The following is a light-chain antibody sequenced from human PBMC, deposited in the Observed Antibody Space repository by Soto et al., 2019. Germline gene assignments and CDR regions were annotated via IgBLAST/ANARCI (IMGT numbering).Light chain of an antibody. CDR1: QSVSSSY. V-gene: IGKV3-15*01. CDR2: GAS. CDR3: QQYNNWPPT. Sequence: EILLTQSPGTLSLSPGERATLXXRASQSVSSSYLAWYQQKPGQAPRLXIYGASTRATGIPARFSGSGSGTEFTLTISSLQSEDFAVYYCQQYNNWPPTFGGGTKVDIK. J-gene: IGKJ4*01.